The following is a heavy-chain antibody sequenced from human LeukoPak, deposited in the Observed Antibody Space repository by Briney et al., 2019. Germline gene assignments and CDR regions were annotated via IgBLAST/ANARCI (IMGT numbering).Heavy chain of an antibody. V-gene: IGHV4-59*01. CDR2: IYYSGST. J-gene: IGHJ3*02. D-gene: IGHD2-15*01. CDR3: ARFVVTVDLDVDAFDI. Sequence: SETLSLTCTVSGGSISSYYWSWIRQPPGKGLEWIGYIYYSGSTNYNPSLKSRVTISVDTSKNQFSLKLSSVTAADTAVYYCARFVVTVDLDVDAFDIWGQGTMVTVSS. CDR1: GGSISSYY.